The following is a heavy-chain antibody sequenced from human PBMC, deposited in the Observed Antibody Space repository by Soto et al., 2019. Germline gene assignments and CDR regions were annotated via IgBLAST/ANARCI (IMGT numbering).Heavy chain of an antibody. V-gene: IGHV3-23*01. CDR2: ISGSGGST. CDR1: GFTFSSYA. J-gene: IGHJ5*02. Sequence: EVQLLESGGGLVQPGGSLRLSCAASGFTFSSYAMSWVRQAPGKGLEWVSAISGSGGSTYYADSVKGRFTISRDNSKNTLYLQMNSLRAEDTAVYYCAKGYCSSTSCYRDWFDPWGQGTLVTVSS. CDR3: AKGYCSSTSCYRDWFDP. D-gene: IGHD2-2*01.